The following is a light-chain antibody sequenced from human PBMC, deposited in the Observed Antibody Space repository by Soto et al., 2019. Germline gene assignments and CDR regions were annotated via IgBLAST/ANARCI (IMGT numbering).Light chain of an antibody. Sequence: QSVLTQPPSVSGAPGQRVTISCTGNSSNLGAGYDVHWYQQLPGAAPKLVIFGNRNRPSGVPERFSGSKSGTSASLAITGLQAEDEADYYCSSYAGSRYVFGTGTKLTVL. CDR1: SSNLGAGYD. CDR2: GNR. V-gene: IGLV1-40*01. J-gene: IGLJ1*01. CDR3: SSYAGSRYV.